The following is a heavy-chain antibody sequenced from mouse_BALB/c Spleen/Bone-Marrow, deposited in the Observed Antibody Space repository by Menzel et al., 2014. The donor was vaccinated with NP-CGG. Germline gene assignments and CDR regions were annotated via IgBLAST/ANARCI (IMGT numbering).Heavy chain of an antibody. Sequence: VQLQQSGAELVRPGSSVKISCKASGYAFSSYWMNWVKRRPGQGLEWIGQIYPGDGDTNYNGKFKGKATLTADKSSSTAYMQLSSLTSEDSAVYFCASAAAWFAYWGQGTLVTVSA. CDR1: GYAFSSYW. CDR3: ASAAAWFAY. CDR2: IYPGDGDT. J-gene: IGHJ3*01. V-gene: IGHV1-80*01.